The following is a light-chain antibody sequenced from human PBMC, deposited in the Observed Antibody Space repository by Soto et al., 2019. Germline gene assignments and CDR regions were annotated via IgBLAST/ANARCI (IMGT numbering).Light chain of an antibody. CDR3: QQSYSTPPT. Sequence: DIQMTQSPSSLSASVGDRVTITCRASQSISNYLNWYQQKPGKAPKLLIYAASSFLSGVPSRFSGRGSGTDFTLTISSLQPEDFATYYCQQSYSTPPTFGQGTKLEI. CDR1: QSISNY. J-gene: IGKJ2*01. CDR2: AAS. V-gene: IGKV1-39*01.